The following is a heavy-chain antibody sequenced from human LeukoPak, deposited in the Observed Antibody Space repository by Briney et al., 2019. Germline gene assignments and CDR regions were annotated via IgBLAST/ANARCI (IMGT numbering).Heavy chain of an antibody. CDR1: GGSFSGYY. J-gene: IGHJ5*02. CDR2: IYHSGHT. D-gene: IGHD4-4*01. V-gene: IGHV4-59*08. CDR3: ARHPFQYPFDH. Sequence: SETLSLTCAVYGGSFSGYYWSWIRQSPGKGLEWIGYIYHSGHTMSNPSLKSRVSLSLDTSNNQFSLKLSSVTAADTAVYYCARHPFQYPFDHWGQGTVVSVSS.